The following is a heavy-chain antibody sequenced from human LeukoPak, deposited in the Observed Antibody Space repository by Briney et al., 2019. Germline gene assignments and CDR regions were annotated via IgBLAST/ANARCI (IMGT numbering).Heavy chain of an antibody. D-gene: IGHD3-22*01. CDR1: GGSISSYY. CDR2: INHSGST. J-gene: IGHJ5*02. CDR3: AASYYDTSGYYPFNWFDP. V-gene: IGHV4-34*01. Sequence: SETLSLTCTVSGGSISSYYWSWIRQPPGKGLEWIGEINHSGSTNYNPSLKSRVTISLDTSKNQFSLKLSSVTAADTAVYYCAASYYDTSGYYPFNWFDPWGQGTLVTVSS.